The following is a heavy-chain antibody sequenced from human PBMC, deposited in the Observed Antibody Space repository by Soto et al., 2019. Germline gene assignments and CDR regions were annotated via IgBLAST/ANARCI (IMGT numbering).Heavy chain of an antibody. J-gene: IGHJ3*02. Sequence: SETLSLTCTVSGGSISRYYWSWIRQPPGKGLEWIGYIYDSGSTNYNPSLKSRVTISLETSKKQFSLMLSSVTAADTAVYYCARTYDDSGPNSGGYGFDIWGPGTMVT. D-gene: IGHD3-22*01. CDR3: ARTYDDSGPNSGGYGFDI. V-gene: IGHV4-59*01. CDR1: GGSISRYY. CDR2: IYDSGST.